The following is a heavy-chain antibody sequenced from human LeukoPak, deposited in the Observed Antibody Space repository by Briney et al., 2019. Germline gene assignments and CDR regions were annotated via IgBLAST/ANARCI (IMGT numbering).Heavy chain of an antibody. V-gene: IGHV4-61*02. Sequence: SETLSLTCTVSDYSVSSGYYWGWIRQPAGKGLEWIGRIYTSGSTNYNPSLKSRVTISVDTSKNQFSLKLSSVTAADTAVYYCARDVLAAPGTFDYWGQGALVTVSS. CDR1: DYSVSSGYY. CDR3: ARDVLAAPGTFDY. CDR2: IYTSGST. J-gene: IGHJ4*02. D-gene: IGHD6-13*01.